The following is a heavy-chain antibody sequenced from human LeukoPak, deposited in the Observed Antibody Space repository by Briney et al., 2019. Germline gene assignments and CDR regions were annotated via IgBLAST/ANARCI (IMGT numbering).Heavy chain of an antibody. J-gene: IGHJ5*02. CDR2: VYTSGTT. CDR1: GGSIIGYY. V-gene: IGHV4-4*07. D-gene: IGHD3-10*01. Sequence: SETLSLTCTVSGGSIIGYYWSWFRQPAGKGLEWIGRVYTSGTTNYNPSLKSRVTMSIDTSKNQFSLKLTSVTAADTAVYYCARGFGHPWGQGTLVTVSS. CDR3: ARGFGHP.